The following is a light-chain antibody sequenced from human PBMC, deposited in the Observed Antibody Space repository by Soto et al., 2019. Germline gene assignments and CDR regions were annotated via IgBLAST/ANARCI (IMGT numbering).Light chain of an antibody. V-gene: IGKV3-20*01. CDR3: QQFSSYPLT. CDR2: GAS. CDR1: QSVSSSY. J-gene: IGKJ4*01. Sequence: ESVLMQAPGTLSLSPGERATLSCRASQSVSSSYLAWYQQKPGQAPRLLIYGASSRATGIPDRFSGSGSGTDFTLTISRLEPGDFAVYYCQQFSSYPLTFGGGTKVDI.